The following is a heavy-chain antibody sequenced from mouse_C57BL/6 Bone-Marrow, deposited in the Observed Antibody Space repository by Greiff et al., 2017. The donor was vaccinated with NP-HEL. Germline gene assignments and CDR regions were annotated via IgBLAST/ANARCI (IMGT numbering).Heavy chain of an antibody. CDR3: AVYYGYGGFAY. D-gene: IGHD2-2*01. Sequence: QVQLQESGAELVRPGASVKLSCKASGYTFTDYYINWVKQRPGQGLEWIARIYPGSGNTYYNEKFKGKATLTAEKSSSTVYMQLSSLTSEDSAVYFCAVYYGYGGFAYWGQGTLVTVSA. CDR2: IYPGSGNT. CDR1: GYTFTDYY. J-gene: IGHJ3*01. V-gene: IGHV1-76*01.